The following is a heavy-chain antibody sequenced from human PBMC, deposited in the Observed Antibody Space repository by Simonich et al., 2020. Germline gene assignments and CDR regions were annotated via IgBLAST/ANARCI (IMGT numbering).Heavy chain of an antibody. J-gene: IGHJ3*02. V-gene: IGHV4-34*01. CDR3: ARGKGWKNAFDI. CDR1: GGSFSGYY. CDR2: INHSGST. D-gene: IGHD1-1*01. Sequence: QVQLQQWGAGLLKPSETLSLTCAVYGGSFSGYYWSWIRQPPGMGLEWIGEINHSGSTNYNPSRKGRVTISVDTSKNQFSLKLSSVTAADTAVYYCARGKGWKNAFDIWGQGTMVTVSS.